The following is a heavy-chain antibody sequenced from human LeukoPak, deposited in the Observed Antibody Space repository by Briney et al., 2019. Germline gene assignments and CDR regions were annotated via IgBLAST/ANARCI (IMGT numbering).Heavy chain of an antibody. Sequence: SETLSLTCTVSGGSITSYYWSWIRQPPGKGLEWIGSIYHSGSTYYNPSLKSRVTTSVDTSKNQSSLKLSSVTAADTAVYYCARARDGYNREYYMDVWGKGTTVTVS. CDR3: ARARDGYNREYYMDV. CDR2: IYHSGST. J-gene: IGHJ6*03. V-gene: IGHV4-38-2*02. CDR1: GGSITSYY. D-gene: IGHD5-24*01.